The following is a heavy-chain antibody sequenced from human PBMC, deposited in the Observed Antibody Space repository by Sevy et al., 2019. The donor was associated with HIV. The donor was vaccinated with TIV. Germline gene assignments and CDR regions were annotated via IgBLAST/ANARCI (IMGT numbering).Heavy chain of an antibody. V-gene: IGHV4-61*03. D-gene: IGHD3-22*01. CDR1: GGSVTSDTYY. Sequence: SETLSLTCTVSGGSVTSDTYYWTWIRQPPGKGLEWIGYIYHSGTTYYNPSLKSRVTMSIDTSKEYFSLNLSSVTAADTAVYYCVSHYDTSGYYFDYWGQGTLVTVSS. CDR2: IYHSGTT. CDR3: VSHYDTSGYYFDY. J-gene: IGHJ4*02.